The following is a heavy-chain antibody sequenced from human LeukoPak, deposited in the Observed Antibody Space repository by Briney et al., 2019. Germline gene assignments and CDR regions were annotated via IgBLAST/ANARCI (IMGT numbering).Heavy chain of an antibody. CDR1: GGPISSYH. CDR3: ARFAGYSSGWHDY. CDR2: VFYGGST. V-gene: IGHV4-59*01. J-gene: IGHJ4*02. Sequence: SETLSLTCTVSGGPISSYHWSWIRQSPGKGLEGIGYVFYGGSTIYSPPLNSRVTISVDTSQNQISLELASVTAADTAVFYCARFAGYSSGWHDYWGQGALVTVSS. D-gene: IGHD6-19*01.